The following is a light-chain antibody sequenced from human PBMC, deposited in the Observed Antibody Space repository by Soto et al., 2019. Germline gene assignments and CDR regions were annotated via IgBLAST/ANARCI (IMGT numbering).Light chain of an antibody. J-gene: IGKJ3*01. CDR3: QQRKNRVT. CDR1: QTVGNY. CDR2: DAS. Sequence: EIVLTQSPATLSLSPGERATLSCRASQTVGNYLAWYQQKPGQAPRLLIYDASSRATGVPARFSGSGSGRDFTLTISSLEPEDFAVYYCQQRKNRVTFGPGTTVDIK. V-gene: IGKV3-11*02.